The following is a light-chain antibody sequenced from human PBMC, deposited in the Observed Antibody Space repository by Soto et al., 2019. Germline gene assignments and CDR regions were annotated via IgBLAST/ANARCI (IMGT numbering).Light chain of an antibody. J-gene: IGLJ3*02. CDR2: GNS. CDR3: QSYDSSLSGWV. Sequence: QSVLTQPPSGSGAPGQRVTISCTGSSSNIGAGYDVHWYQQLPGTAPKLLIYGNSNRPSGVPDRFSGSKSGTSASLAITGLRAGDEADYYCQSYDSSLSGWVFGGGTKLTVL. CDR1: SSNIGAGYD. V-gene: IGLV1-40*01.